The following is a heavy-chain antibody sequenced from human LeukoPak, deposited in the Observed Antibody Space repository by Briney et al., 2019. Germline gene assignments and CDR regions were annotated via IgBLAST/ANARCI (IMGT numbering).Heavy chain of an antibody. CDR2: IIPILGIA. D-gene: IGHD2-2*01. J-gene: IGHJ3*02. V-gene: IGHV1-69*04. Sequence: ASVKVSGKASGGTFSSYAISWVRQAPGQGLEWMGRIIPILGIANYAQKLQGRVTITADKSTSTAYMELSSLRSEDTAVYYCASEYCSSTSCYLTGLGAFDIWGQGTMVTVSS. CDR1: GGTFSSYA. CDR3: ASEYCSSTSCYLTGLGAFDI.